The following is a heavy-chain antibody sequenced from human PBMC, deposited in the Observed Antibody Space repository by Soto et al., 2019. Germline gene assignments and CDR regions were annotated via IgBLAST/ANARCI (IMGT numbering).Heavy chain of an antibody. D-gene: IGHD3-9*01. V-gene: IGHV4-39*01. J-gene: IGHJ4*02. CDR3: ARHGTYYDILTGLDYFDY. Sequence: PSETLSLTCVVYDGSLTEYHWSWVRQTPGKGLEWIGSIYYSGSTYYNPSLKSRVTISVDTSKNQFSLKLSSVTAADTAVYYCARHGTYYDILTGLDYFDYWGQGTLVTVSS. CDR1: DGSLTEYH. CDR2: IYYSGST.